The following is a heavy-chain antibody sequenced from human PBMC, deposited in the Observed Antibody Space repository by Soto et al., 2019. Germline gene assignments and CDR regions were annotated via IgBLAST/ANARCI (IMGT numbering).Heavy chain of an antibody. D-gene: IGHD3-3*01. CDR3: ARGPKTKLFLGRREDPYYYYYMDV. V-gene: IGHV4-31*03. J-gene: IGHJ6*03. CDR1: GGSISSGGYY. Sequence: SETLSLTCTVSGGSISSGGYYWSWIRQHPGKGLEWIGYIYYSGSTYYNPSLKSRVTISVDTSKNQFSLKLSSVTAADTAVYYCARGPKTKLFLGRREDPYYYYYMDVWGKGTTVTVSS. CDR2: IYYSGST.